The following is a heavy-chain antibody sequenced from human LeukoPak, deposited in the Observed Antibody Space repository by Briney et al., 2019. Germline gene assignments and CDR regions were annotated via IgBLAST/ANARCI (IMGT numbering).Heavy chain of an antibody. CDR3: ARHGGSFYFDP. CDR2: IDPSDSDA. V-gene: IGHV5-51*07. Sequence: GESLKISCKGSGYSFSSYWIGWVHQMPGKGLEWMGIIDPSDSDARYSPSFQGQVTISVDKSISTAYLQWTSLKASDTAMYYCARHGGSFYFDPWGQGTLVTVSS. D-gene: IGHD2-2*01. CDR1: GYSFSSYW. J-gene: IGHJ5*02.